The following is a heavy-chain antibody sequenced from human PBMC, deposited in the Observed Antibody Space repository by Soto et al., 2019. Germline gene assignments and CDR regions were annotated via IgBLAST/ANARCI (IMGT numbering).Heavy chain of an antibody. CDR3: ARVHVDTAMVTSSVNYYYYGMEV. CDR1: GGTFSSYA. CDR2: IIPIFGTA. D-gene: IGHD5-18*01. V-gene: IGHV1-69*13. J-gene: IGHJ6*02. Sequence: ASVKVSCKASGGTFSSYAISWVRQAPGQGLEWMGGIIPIFGTANYAQKFQGRVTITADESTSTAYMELSSLRSEDTAVYYCARVHVDTAMVTSSVNYYYYGMEVWGQGTTVTVSS.